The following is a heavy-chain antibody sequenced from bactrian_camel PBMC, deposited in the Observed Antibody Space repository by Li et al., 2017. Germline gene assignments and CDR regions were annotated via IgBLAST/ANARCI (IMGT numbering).Heavy chain of an antibody. Sequence: VQLVESGGGSVQAGGSLKLSCKTSHISNTIGWFRQNPGEYPEAVAVILDDGTTGYGDSVKGRFAVSHDNAKNTLYLQMNSLKPEDTAIYYCAAAKGLPDLLRGGYLSARSYNYWGRGTQVTVS. CDR3: AAAKGLPDLLRGGYLSARSYNY. CDR2: ILDDGTT. CDR1: HISNT. J-gene: IGHJ4*01. D-gene: IGHD3*01. V-gene: IGHV3S53*01.